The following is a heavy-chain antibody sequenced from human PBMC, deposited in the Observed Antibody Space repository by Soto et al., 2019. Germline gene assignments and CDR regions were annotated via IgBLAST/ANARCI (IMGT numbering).Heavy chain of an antibody. Sequence: SQAESRTGESCGGSVCSYSGARNWIRQSPSRGLEWLGRTYYRSKWYNDYAVSVKSRITINPDTSKNQFSLQLNSVTPEDTAVYYCARGYDFWSGYGDYYYYYYMDVWGKGTTVTVSS. CDR2: TYYRSKWYN. V-gene: IGHV6-1*01. D-gene: IGHD3-3*01. CDR1: GGSVCSYSGA. CDR3: ARGYDFWSGYGDYYYYYYMDV. J-gene: IGHJ6*03.